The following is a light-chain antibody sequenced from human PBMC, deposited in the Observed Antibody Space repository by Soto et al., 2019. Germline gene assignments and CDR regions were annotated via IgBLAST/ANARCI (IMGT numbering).Light chain of an antibody. Sequence: QSVLTQPASVSGSPGQSITISCTGTSSDIGSNNYFSWFQQRPGKAPTLIIYEVSNRPSGVSTHFSGSKSGNTASLTISGLLPEDEAEYYCSSYTTTTRLFGGGTKLTVL. CDR2: EVS. V-gene: IGLV2-14*01. CDR1: SSDIGSNNY. CDR3: SSYTTTTRL. J-gene: IGLJ3*02.